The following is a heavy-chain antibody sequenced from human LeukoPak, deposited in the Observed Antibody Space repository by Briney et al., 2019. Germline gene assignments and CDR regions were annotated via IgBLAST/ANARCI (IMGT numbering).Heavy chain of an antibody. CDR2: IIPDSGGT. J-gene: IGHJ4*02. CDR3: STEDKYCTGANCGVF. V-gene: IGHV1-2*02. Sequence: ASVKVSCKASGYTLTECYIHWVRQAPGQGLEWMGFIIPDSGGTTYQQNFQGRVTMTRDTSISTFYMELSSLRPDDTAVYYCSTEDKYCTGANCGVFWGQGTLVTVSS. D-gene: IGHD2-8*02. CDR1: GYTLTECY.